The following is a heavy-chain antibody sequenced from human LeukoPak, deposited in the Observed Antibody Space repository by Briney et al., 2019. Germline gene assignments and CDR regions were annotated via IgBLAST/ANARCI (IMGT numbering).Heavy chain of an antibody. CDR3: ARDPRVGYFDL. V-gene: IGHV4-59*01. J-gene: IGHJ2*01. CDR1: GGSISQYY. CDR2: IYYSGST. Sequence: SETLSLTCTVSGGSISQYYWSWIRQPPGKGLEWIGYIYYSGSTNYNPSLKSRVTISVDTSKNQFSLKLSSVTAADTAVYYCARDPRVGYFDLWDRGTLVTVSS.